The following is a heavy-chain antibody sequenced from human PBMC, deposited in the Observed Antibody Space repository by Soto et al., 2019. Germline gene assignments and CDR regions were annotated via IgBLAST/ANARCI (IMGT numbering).Heavy chain of an antibody. CDR3: ASLHGARFDP. CDR2: ISSSGYT. V-gene: IGHV4-4*08. D-gene: IGHD4-17*01. J-gene: IGHJ5*02. Sequence: SETLSLTCTVSGGSISTNYWSWIRQPPGKGLEWIGYISSSGYTNYNASLKSRITISIDTSKNQFSLKLTSVTAADTAVYYCASLHGARFDPWGQGTLVTVS. CDR1: GGSISTNY.